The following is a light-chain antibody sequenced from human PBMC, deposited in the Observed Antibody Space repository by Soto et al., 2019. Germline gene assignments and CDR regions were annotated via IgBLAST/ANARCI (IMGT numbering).Light chain of an antibody. Sequence: EIVMTHSPTTLSVSSCERAILPFGSSQSVSSNLAWYQQKPGQAPRLLIYGASTRATGIPARFSGSGSGTEFTLTISSLQSEDFAVYYCQQYNNWTPITFGQGTRLEIK. CDR3: QQYNNWTPIT. CDR1: QSVSSN. V-gene: IGKV3-15*01. CDR2: GAS. J-gene: IGKJ5*01.